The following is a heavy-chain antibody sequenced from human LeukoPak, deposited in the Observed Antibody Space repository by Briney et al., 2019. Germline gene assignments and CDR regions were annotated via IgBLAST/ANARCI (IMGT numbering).Heavy chain of an antibody. CDR2: IIGSGGST. D-gene: IGHD4-17*01. J-gene: IGHJ6*02. V-gene: IGHV3-23*01. Sequence: GGSLRLSCAASGFTFSCYAMSWARPAPGKGLEWVSAIIGSGGSTYYADSVKGRFTISRDNSKNTLYLQMNSLRAEDTAVYYCAKHSTVTTLPYYYYGMDVWGQGTTVTVSS. CDR3: AKHSTVTTLPYYYYGMDV. CDR1: GFTFSCYA.